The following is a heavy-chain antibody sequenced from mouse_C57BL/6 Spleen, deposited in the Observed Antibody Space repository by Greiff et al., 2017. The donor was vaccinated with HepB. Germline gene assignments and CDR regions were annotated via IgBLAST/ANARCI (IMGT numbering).Heavy chain of an antibody. CDR1: GYTFTSYW. V-gene: IGHV1-64*01. CDR3: ARGYYGSSYFFAY. Sequence: QVQLQQSGAELVKPGASVKLSCKASGYTFTSYWMHWVKQRPGQGLEWIGMIHPNSGSTNYNEKFKSKATLTVDKSSSTAYMQLSSLTSEDSAVYYCARGYYGSSYFFAYWGQGTLVTVSA. CDR2: IHPNSGST. J-gene: IGHJ3*01. D-gene: IGHD1-1*01.